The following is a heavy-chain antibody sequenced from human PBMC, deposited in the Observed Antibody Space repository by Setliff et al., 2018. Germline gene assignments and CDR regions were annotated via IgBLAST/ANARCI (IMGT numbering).Heavy chain of an antibody. J-gene: IGHJ6*03. V-gene: IGHV3-30*01. CDR3: ARTYCSDTSCYDYYYYMDV. CDR2: MSNDGSDK. D-gene: IGHD2-2*01. Sequence: GGSLRLSCAASGVTFSRHAMHWVRQAPGNGLECVAVMSNDGSDKHYADSVKGRFTISRDNSKNTLYLQLISLRAEDTAVYYCARTYCSDTSCYDYYYYMDVWGKGTTVTVS. CDR1: GVTFSRHA.